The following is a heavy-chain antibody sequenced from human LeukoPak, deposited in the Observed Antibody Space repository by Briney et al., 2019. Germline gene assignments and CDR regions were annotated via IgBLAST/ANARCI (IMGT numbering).Heavy chain of an antibody. Sequence: SETLSLTCTVSGGSISSHYWSWIRQPPGKGLEWIGYIYYSGSTNYNPSHKSRVTISVDTSKNQFSLKLSSVTAADTAVYYCARERGYNSDYWGQGTLVTVSS. D-gene: IGHD5-24*01. V-gene: IGHV4-59*11. CDR2: IYYSGST. CDR1: GGSISSHY. CDR3: ARERGYNSDY. J-gene: IGHJ4*02.